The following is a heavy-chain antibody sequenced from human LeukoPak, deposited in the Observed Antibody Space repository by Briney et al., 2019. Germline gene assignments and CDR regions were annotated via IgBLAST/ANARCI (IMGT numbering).Heavy chain of an antibody. D-gene: IGHD2-2*01. J-gene: IGHJ4*02. CDR3: ARDTFQPGLIDS. Sequence: PGGSLRLSCAASGFTFSRYAMNWVRQAPGKGLEWVSYINDDSSDIHYAGSVRGRFTISRDDARKTLYLQLSSLRVEVTAVYYCARDTFQPGLIDSWGQGTPVTVSS. V-gene: IGHV3-21*05. CDR1: GFTFSRYA. CDR2: INDDSSDI.